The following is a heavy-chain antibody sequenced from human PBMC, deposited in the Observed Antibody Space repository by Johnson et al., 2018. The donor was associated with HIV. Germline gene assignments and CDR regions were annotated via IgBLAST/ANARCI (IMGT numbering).Heavy chain of an antibody. CDR2: ISSSGSTI. V-gene: IGHV3-11*04. Sequence: VHLVESGGGLVQPGGSLRLSCAASGFTFSDYYMSWIRQAPGKGLEWVSYISSSGSTIYYADSVKGLFTISRDNAKNSLYLQMNSLRAEDTAVYYCASPKTPTRVVRGAFDIWGQGTMVTVSS. CDR1: GFTFSDYY. D-gene: IGHD3-10*01. CDR3: ASPKTPTRVVRGAFDI. J-gene: IGHJ3*02.